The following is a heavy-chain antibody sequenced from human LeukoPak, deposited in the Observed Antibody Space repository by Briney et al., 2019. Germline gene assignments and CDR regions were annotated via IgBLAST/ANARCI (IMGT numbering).Heavy chain of an antibody. V-gene: IGHV3-7*01. CDR3: ARDLAKDAFDI. D-gene: IGHD3-16*01. Sequence: PGGSLRLSCAAYGFTFSSYWMSWVRQAPGKGLEWVANIKQDGSEKYYVDSVKGRFTISRDNAKNSLYLQMNSLRAEDAAVYYCARDLAKDAFDIWGQGTMVTVSS. CDR2: IKQDGSEK. CDR1: GFTFSSYW. J-gene: IGHJ3*02.